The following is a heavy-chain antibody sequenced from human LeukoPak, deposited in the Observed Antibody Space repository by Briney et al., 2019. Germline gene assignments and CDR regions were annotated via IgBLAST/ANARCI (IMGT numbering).Heavy chain of an antibody. J-gene: IGHJ4*02. CDR2: ISGTSSYI. D-gene: IGHD3-10*01. CDR1: GFTFSSYW. CDR3: ARGEYGSGSYHIDY. Sequence: GGSLRLSCAAFGFTFSSYWMSWVRQAPGKGLEWVSFISGTSSYIYYPDSVKGRFTISRDNAKNSLYLQMNSLRAEDTAVYYCARGEYGSGSYHIDYWGQGTLVTVSS. V-gene: IGHV3-21*01.